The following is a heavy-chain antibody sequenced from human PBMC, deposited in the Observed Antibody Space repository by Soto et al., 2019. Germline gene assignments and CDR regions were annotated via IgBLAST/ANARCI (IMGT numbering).Heavy chain of an antibody. CDR2: IYYSGST. D-gene: IGHD1-1*01. CDR3: AXLEGQATISYHFDF. CDR1: GGSISSYY. Sequence: PSETLSLTCTVSGGSISSYYRSWIRQPPGKGLEWIGYIYYSGSTNYNPSLKSRVTISVDTSNNQFSLKLNSVTAADSAVYFCAXLEGQATISYHFDFWGPGALVTVPS. V-gene: IGHV4-59*01. J-gene: IGHJ4*02.